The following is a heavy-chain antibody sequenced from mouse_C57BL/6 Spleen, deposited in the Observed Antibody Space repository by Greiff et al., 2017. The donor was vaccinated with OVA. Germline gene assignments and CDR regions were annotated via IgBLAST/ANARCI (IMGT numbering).Heavy chain of an antibody. Sequence: QVQLQQPGAELVKPGASVKLSCKASGYTFTSYWMHWVKQRPGQGLEWIGMIHPNSGSTNYNEKFKSKATLTVDKSSSTAYMQLSSLTSEDSAVYYCASPRPLRSRPYFDYWGQGTTLTVSS. CDR2: IHPNSGST. CDR1: GYTFTSYW. CDR3: ASPRPLRSRPYFDY. V-gene: IGHV1-64*01. J-gene: IGHJ2*01. D-gene: IGHD1-1*01.